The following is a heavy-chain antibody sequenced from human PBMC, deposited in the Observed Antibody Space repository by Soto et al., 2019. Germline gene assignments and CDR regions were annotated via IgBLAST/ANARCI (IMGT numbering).Heavy chain of an antibody. J-gene: IGHJ4*02. CDR3: ARQMRGPIPYFGWLSPVTS. CDR2: IYYSGST. Sequence: SETLSLTWTVAGGSISSYDGSWIRQTPGKGLEWIGYIYYSGSTNFNPSLKSRVTISVDTSKNQFSLKLSSVTAADTAVYYCARQMRGPIPYFGWLSPVTSWGQGTQVTVSS. D-gene: IGHD3-9*01. V-gene: IGHV4-59*01. CDR1: GGSISSYD.